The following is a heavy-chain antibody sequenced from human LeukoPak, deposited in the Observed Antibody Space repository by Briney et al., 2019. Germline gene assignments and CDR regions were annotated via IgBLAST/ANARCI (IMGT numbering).Heavy chain of an antibody. CDR2: INHSGST. V-gene: IGHV4-34*01. J-gene: IGHJ4*02. D-gene: IGHD4-17*01. Sequence: NPSETLSLTCAVYGGSFSGYYWSCIRQPPGKGLEWIGEINHSGSTNYNPSLKSRVTISVDTSKNQFSLKLSSVTAADTAVYYRAGVTTVTRGAIDYWGQGTLVTVSS. CDR3: AGVTTVTRGAIDY. CDR1: GGSFSGYY.